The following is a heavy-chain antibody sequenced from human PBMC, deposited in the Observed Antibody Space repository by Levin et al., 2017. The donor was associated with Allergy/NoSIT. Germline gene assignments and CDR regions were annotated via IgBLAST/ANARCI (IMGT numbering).Heavy chain of an antibody. CDR2: IDWDDDK. D-gene: IGHD3-16*01. J-gene: IGHJ6*02. CDR3: ARTTLMGLKGVYYYYYGMDV. Sequence: ESGPTLVKPTQTLTLTCTFSGFSLSTSGMCVSWIRQPPGKALEWLARIDWDDDKYYSTSLKTRLTISKDTSKNQVVLTMTNMDPVDTATYYCARTTLMGLKGVYYYYYGMDVWGQGTTVTVSS. CDR1: GFSLSTSGMC. V-gene: IGHV2-70*11.